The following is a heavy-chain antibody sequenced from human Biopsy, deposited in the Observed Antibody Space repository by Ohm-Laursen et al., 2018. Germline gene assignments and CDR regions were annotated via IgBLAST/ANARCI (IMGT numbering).Heavy chain of an antibody. CDR3: ATILTGYFHH. V-gene: IGHV1-69*06. Sequence: SGKVSCKAPGGTLRKYGVNWVRQDPGQGLEWLGGNIPILGTGNYAQKFQDRGTVAADTSTSTATMELRSLRSDDAAVYYCATILTGYFHHWGQGPLVIVSS. CDR1: GGTLRKYG. D-gene: IGHD2/OR15-2a*01. CDR2: NIPILGTG. J-gene: IGHJ1*01.